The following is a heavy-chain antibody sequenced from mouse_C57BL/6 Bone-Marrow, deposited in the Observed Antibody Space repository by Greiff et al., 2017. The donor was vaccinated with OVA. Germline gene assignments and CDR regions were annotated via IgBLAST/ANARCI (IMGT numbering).Heavy chain of an antibody. CDR1: GFTFSSYA. D-gene: IGHD4-1*01. CDR3: ARDRSWDGAWFAY. V-gene: IGHV5-4*01. CDR2: ISDGGSYT. Sequence: EVQGVESGGGLVKPGGSLKLSCAASGFTFSSYAMSWVRQTPEKRLEWVATISDGGSYTYYPDNVKGRFTISRDNAKNNLYLQMSHLKSEDTAMYYCARDRSWDGAWFAYWGQGTLVTVSA. J-gene: IGHJ3*01.